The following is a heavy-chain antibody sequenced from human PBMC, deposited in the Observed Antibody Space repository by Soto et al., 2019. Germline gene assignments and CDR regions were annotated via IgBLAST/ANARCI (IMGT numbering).Heavy chain of an antibody. Sequence: QVQLVESGGGVVQPGRSLRLSCAASGFTFSSYAMHWVRQAPGKGLEWVAVISYDGSNKYYADSVKGRFTISRDNSKNTLYLQRNSLRAEDTAVYYCARAPSWGSGSLPGEDAFDIWGQGTMVTVSS. CDR2: ISYDGSNK. CDR3: ARAPSWGSGSLPGEDAFDI. V-gene: IGHV3-30-3*01. CDR1: GFTFSSYA. D-gene: IGHD3-10*01. J-gene: IGHJ3*02.